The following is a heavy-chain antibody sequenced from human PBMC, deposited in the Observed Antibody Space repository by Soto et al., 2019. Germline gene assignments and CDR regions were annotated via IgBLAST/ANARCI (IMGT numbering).Heavy chain of an antibody. CDR1: GFTFSTYV. CDR3: ARDNWNGAYYGLDV. J-gene: IGHJ6*02. D-gene: IGHD1-20*01. Sequence: EVKLLDSGGGLVQPGGSLRLSCAASGFTFSTYVMAWVRQAPGRGLEWVSGIRASGSNGFYTDSVKGRFIISRDNSKNTLYLQMNSLRVDDTALYFCARDNWNGAYYGLDVWGQGTTVTVS. V-gene: IGHV3-23*01. CDR2: IRASGSNG.